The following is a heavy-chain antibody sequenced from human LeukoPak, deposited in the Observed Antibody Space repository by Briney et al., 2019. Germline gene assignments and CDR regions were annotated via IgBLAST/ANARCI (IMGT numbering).Heavy chain of an antibody. J-gene: IGHJ6*02. V-gene: IGHV1-69*06. Sequence: AASVTLSCKASGGTFSSYAISWVRQAAGQGLEWMGGIIPIFGTANYAQKFQGRVTIPADKSTSTAYMELSSLRSEDTAVYYCARVPTVTGYYYGMDVWGQGTTVTVSS. CDR3: ARVPTVTGYYYGMDV. CDR1: GGTFSSYA. CDR2: IIPIFGTA. D-gene: IGHD4-17*01.